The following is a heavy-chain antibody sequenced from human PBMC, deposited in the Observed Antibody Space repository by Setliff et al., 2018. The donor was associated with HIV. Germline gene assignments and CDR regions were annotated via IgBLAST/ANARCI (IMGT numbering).Heavy chain of an antibody. CDR1: GDTFTSYY. CDR3: AREAEKGERSSSWYFDY. D-gene: IGHD6-6*01. J-gene: IGHJ4*02. Sequence: GASVKVSCKASGDTFTSYYMHWVRRAPGQGLEWMGMISPSGASTKYAQRLQGRVTLTRDTSSSTVYVELSSLRSDDTAVYYCAREAEKGERSSSWYFDYWGQGTLVTVSS. CDR2: ISPSGAST. V-gene: IGHV1-46*01.